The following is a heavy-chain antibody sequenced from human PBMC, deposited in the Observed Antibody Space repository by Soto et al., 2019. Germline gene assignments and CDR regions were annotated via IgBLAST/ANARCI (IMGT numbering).Heavy chain of an antibody. CDR2: VTYDSSQK. J-gene: IGHJ4*02. CDR1: GLSFFNYG. CDR3: GKAGGSELRYFDWPEVGV. Sequence: VYLVESGGGVVQPGTSLRLSCTASGLSFFNYGFAWIRQAPGKGLEWVAVVTYDSSQKYYADSVKGRFTISRDNSKNTVYLQMDSLQHNDSALYYCGKAGGSELRYFDWPEVGVWGQVTLVTVSS. V-gene: IGHV3-30*18. D-gene: IGHD3-9*01.